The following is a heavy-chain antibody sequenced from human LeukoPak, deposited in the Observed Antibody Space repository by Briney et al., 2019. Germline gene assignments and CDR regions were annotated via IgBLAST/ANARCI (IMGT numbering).Heavy chain of an antibody. CDR1: GFTFSNYW. V-gene: IGHV3-7*01. Sequence: GGSLRLSCAASGFTFSNYWMSWVRQAPGKGREWVANIKQDGSEKNYVDSVRGRFTISRDNAKNSLFLQMNSLRAEDTALYYCARDSNMAAFDYWGQGTLVTV. D-gene: IGHD5-24*01. CDR2: IKQDGSEK. CDR3: ARDSNMAAFDY. J-gene: IGHJ4*02.